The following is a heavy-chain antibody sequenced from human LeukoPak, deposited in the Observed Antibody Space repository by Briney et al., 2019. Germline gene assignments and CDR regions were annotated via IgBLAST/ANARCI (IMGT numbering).Heavy chain of an antibody. D-gene: IGHD3-10*01. J-gene: IGHJ4*02. Sequence: SETLSLTCAVSGDSISNTYWWTWVRQPPGKGLEWIGEINRSGSANYNPSLKSRVTMSVDTAKNQFSLSLNSVTAADTAVYYCARSRDYYASGSYLSYWGQGTLVTVSS. CDR1: GDSISNTYW. CDR2: INRSGSA. V-gene: IGHV4-4*02. CDR3: ARSRDYYASGSYLSY.